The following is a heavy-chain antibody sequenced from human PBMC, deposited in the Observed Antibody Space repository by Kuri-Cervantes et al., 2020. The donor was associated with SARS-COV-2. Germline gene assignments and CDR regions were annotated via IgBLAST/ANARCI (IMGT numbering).Heavy chain of an antibody. V-gene: IGHV1-18*01. Sequence: ASVKVSCKASGYTFTSYGISWVRQAPGQGLEWMGWISAYNGNTNYAQKFQGRVTMTRDTSISTAYMELSRLRSDDTAVYYCARDLSSSVASFYDYWGQGTLVTVSS. CDR1: GYTFTSYG. CDR3: ARDLSSSVASFYDY. J-gene: IGHJ4*02. CDR2: ISAYNGNT. D-gene: IGHD6-6*01.